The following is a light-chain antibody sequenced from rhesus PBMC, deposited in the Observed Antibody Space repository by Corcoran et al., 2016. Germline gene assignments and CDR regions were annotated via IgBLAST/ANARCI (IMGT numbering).Light chain of an antibody. Sequence: SYDVTQPRSVSVSPGQTARITCGGESLGSKYVHWYQQKPAQAPVLVIYKDSNRPSGIPERFSGSNSGNTATLTISGVEAGDEADYYCQVWDSSSDHYIFGAGTRLTVL. V-gene: IGLV3-29*01. CDR2: KDS. CDR3: QVWDSSSDHYI. J-gene: IGLJ1*01. CDR1: SLGSKY.